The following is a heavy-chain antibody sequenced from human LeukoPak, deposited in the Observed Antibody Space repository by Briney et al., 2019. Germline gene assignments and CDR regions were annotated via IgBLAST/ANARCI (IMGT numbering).Heavy chain of an antibody. CDR1: GFTFSTYS. CDR3: ARDMAPYCSGGSCSLFDY. Sequence: GGSLRLSCAASGFTFSTYSMNWVRQAPGKGLEWVSSISSSSGFIYYADSLKGRFTISRDNAKNSLYLQMNSLRAEDTAVYYCARDMAPYCSGGSCSLFDYWGQGTLVTVSS. V-gene: IGHV3-21*01. D-gene: IGHD2-15*01. J-gene: IGHJ4*02. CDR2: ISSSSGFI.